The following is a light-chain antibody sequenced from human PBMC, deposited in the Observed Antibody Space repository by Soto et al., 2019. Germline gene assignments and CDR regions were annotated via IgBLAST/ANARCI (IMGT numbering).Light chain of an antibody. J-gene: IGLJ1*01. CDR3: SSYASSSTYV. V-gene: IGLV2-14*03. CDR1: SSDVGGYNY. CDR2: DVS. Sequence: QSVLTQPASVSGSPGQSITISCTGTSSDVGGYNYVSWYQHHPGKAPELLIYDVSIRPSGVSNRFSGSKSGHTASPTISGLQAEDEADYYCSSYASSSTYVFGTGTKVTVL.